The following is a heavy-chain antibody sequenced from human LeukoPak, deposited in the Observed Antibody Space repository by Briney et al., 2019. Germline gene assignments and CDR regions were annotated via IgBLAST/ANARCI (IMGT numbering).Heavy chain of an antibody. Sequence: PGGSLRLSCAASGFRFSDYWMSWVRQAPGKGLEWVATIRNDVSDKYYVDSVKGRFTISRDDAKNSLSLEINSLRAEDTALYYCARATSADKEDYWGQGTLVTVSS. J-gene: IGHJ4*02. CDR2: IRNDVSDK. CDR1: GFRFSDYW. CDR3: ARATSADKEDY. V-gene: IGHV3-7*01. D-gene: IGHD2-15*01.